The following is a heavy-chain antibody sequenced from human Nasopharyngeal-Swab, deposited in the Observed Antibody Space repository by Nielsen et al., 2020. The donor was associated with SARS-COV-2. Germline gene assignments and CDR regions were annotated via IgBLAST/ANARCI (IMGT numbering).Heavy chain of an antibody. V-gene: IGHV4-38-2*01. D-gene: IGHD1-26*01. CDR2: IYHSGST. CDR1: GYSISSGYY. CDR3: ARQAIVGATTYFDY. J-gene: IGHJ4*02. Sequence: SETLSLTCAVSGYSISSGYYWGWIRQPPGKGLEWIGSIYHSGSTYYNPSLKSRVTISVDTSKNQFSLKLSSVTAADTAVYYCARQAIVGATTYFDYWGQGTLVTVPS.